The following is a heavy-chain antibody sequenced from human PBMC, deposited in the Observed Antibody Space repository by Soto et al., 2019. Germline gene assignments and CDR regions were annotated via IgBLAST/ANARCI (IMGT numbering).Heavy chain of an antibody. Sequence: SETLSLTCAVDGGSFSVYYWSWIRQPPGKGLEWIGEINHSGSTNFNPSLKSRVTISVDTSKNQFSLKLSSVTASDTAVYYCARGNTWDNWFDPWGQGTLVTVSS. CDR1: GGSFSVYY. CDR2: INHSGST. V-gene: IGHV4-34*01. CDR3: ARGNTWDNWFDP. D-gene: IGHD1-26*01. J-gene: IGHJ5*02.